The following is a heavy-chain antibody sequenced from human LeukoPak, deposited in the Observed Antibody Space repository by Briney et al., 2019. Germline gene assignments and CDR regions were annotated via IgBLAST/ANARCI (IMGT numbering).Heavy chain of an antibody. D-gene: IGHD3-22*01. V-gene: IGHV4-61*02. J-gene: IGHJ4*02. CDR3: ARANYDGSDY. CDR2: IYTSGTT. Sequence: SETLSLTCTVSGGSFSSGSYYWSWIRQPAGKGLEWIGRIYTSGTTNYNPSLKSRITMSVDTSKNQFSLKMRSVTAADTAVYYCARANYDGSDYWGQGTLVTVSS. CDR1: GGSFSSGSYY.